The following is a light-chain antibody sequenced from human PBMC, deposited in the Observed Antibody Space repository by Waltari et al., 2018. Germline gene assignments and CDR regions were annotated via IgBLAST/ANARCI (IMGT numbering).Light chain of an antibody. V-gene: IGKV3-20*01. CDR3: QQYGRSPWT. CDR1: QSVSSNY. Sequence: FVLTQSPGTLSLSPGERVTLSCRASQSVSSNYLAWYQQKPGQAPRLLIYDASNRATGITDRLSGSRSATEFTPTISRMEPEDVAVYYCQQYGRSPWTFGQGTKVEIK. J-gene: IGKJ1*01. CDR2: DAS.